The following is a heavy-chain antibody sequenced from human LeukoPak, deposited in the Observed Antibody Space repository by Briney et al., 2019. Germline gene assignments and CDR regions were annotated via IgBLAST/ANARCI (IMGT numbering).Heavy chain of an antibody. D-gene: IGHD2-21*02. V-gene: IGHV4-4*02. J-gene: IGHJ3*02. CDR3: ARDLYIHCGGDCDAFDI. Sequence: SETLSLTCAVSGGSISSSNWWCWVRQPPGKGLEWFGEIYHSGSTNYNPSLKSRVTISVDNSKNQFSLKLSSVTAADTAVYYCARDLYIHCGGDCDAFDIWGQGTMVTVSS. CDR2: IYHSGST. CDR1: GGSISSSNW.